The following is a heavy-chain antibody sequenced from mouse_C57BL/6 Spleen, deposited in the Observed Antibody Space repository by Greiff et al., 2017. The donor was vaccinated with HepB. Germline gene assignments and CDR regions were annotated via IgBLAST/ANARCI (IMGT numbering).Heavy chain of an antibody. CDR3: ARDYLYAMDY. CDR1: GYSFTGYY. J-gene: IGHJ4*01. V-gene: IGHV1-43*01. Sequence: VQLQQSGPELVKPGASVKISCKASGYSFTGYYMHWVKQSSEKSLEWIGEINPSTGGTSYNQKFKGKATLTVDKSSSTAYMQLKSLTSEDSAVYYCARDYLYAMDYWGQGTSVTVSS. D-gene: IGHD5-5*01. CDR2: INPSTGGT.